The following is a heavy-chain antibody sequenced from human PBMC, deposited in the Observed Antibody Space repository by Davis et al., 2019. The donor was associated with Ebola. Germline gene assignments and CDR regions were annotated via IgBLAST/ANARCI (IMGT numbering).Heavy chain of an antibody. CDR3: ARPRGIAAAGPPDY. D-gene: IGHD6-13*01. CDR2: IGGSGADI. V-gene: IGHV3-23*01. Sequence: PGGSLRLSCTASGFTFSSYAMSWVRQGPGKGLEWVSTIGGSGADIRLADSVRGRFTISRDNSKNTLYLQMNSLRAEDTAVYYCARPRGIAAAGPPDYWGQGTLVTVSS. CDR1: GFTFSSYA. J-gene: IGHJ4*02.